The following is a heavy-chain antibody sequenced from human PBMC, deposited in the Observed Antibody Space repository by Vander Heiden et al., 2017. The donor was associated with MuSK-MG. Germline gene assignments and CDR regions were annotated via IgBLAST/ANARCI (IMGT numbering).Heavy chain of an antibody. D-gene: IGHD3-10*01. CDR3: AREGNDAFDF. V-gene: IGHV3-30-3*01. CDR1: GSSFSTYD. CDR2: ISYDGSNK. J-gene: IGHJ3*01. Sequence: QVQLVESGGRVVQPGRSLRVSCAASGSSFSTYDIHWVRQAPGKGLEWVAVISYDGSNKYYTDSVKGRFTISRDNSKNTLYLQMNSLRTEDTAMYFCAREGNDAFDFWGQGTMVAVSS.